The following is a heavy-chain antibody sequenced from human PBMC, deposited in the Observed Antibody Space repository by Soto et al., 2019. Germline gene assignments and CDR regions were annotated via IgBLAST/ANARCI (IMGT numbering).Heavy chain of an antibody. CDR1: GASFSAYS. CDR3: ASFLPPAARRLTIAAHLYRGFGP. J-gene: IGHJ5*02. Sequence: QVQLQQWGAGLLKPSETLSLTCAVYGASFSAYSWTRIRQPPGKGLEWIGEINHRGSTNYNSSIKSRVTISIEPSKNPFSLGLGSVTAAQSAVYYWASFLPPAARRLTIAAHLYRGFGPWGQGTPVGVSS. V-gene: IGHV4-34*01. D-gene: IGHD2-21*01. CDR2: INHRGST.